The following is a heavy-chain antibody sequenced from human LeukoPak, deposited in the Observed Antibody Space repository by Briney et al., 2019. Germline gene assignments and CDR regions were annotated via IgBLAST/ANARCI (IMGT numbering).Heavy chain of an antibody. CDR2: INHSGST. CDR1: GGSFSGYY. CDR3: ARGHKAMNYYGMDV. J-gene: IGHJ6*02. Sequence: PSETLSLTCAVYGGSFSGYYWSWIRQPPGKGLEWIGEINHSGSTYYNPSLKSRVTISVDTSKNQFSLKLSSVTAADTAVYYCARGHKAMNYYGMDVWGQGTTVTVSS. V-gene: IGHV4-34*01.